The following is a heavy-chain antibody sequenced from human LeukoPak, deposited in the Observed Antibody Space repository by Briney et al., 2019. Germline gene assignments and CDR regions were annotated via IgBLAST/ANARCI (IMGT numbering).Heavy chain of an antibody. J-gene: IGHJ5*02. CDR2: IYYSGST. Sequence: SETLSLTCTVSGGPISSTSYYWGWIRQPPGKGLEWIGSIYYSGSTYYNPSLKSPVTISADTSKNQVSLRLNSVTAADTAVYYCARQMYGSGSYYSGRGSDWFDPWGQGTLVTVSS. D-gene: IGHD3-10*01. CDR3: ARQMYGSGSYYSGRGSDWFDP. V-gene: IGHV4-39*01. CDR1: GGPISSTSYY.